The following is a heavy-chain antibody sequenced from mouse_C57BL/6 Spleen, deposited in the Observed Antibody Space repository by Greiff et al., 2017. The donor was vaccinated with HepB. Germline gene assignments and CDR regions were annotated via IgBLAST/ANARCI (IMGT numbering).Heavy chain of an antibody. CDR3: ARYYYYGSSYDAMDY. CDR2: ISDGGSYT. Sequence: EVKLMESGGGLVKPGGSLKLSCAASGFTFSSYAMSWVRQTPEKRLEWVATISDGGSYTYYPDNVKGRFTISRDNAKNNLYLQMSHLKSEDTAMYYCARYYYYGSSYDAMDYWGQGTSVTVSS. J-gene: IGHJ4*01. D-gene: IGHD1-1*01. CDR1: GFTFSSYA. V-gene: IGHV5-4*03.